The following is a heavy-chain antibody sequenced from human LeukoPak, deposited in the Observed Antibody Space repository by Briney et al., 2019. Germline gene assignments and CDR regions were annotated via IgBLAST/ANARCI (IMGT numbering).Heavy chain of an antibody. CDR3: ARVGAYGSGSYSSGDY. V-gene: IGHV3-30-3*01. Sequence: GGSLRLSCAASGFTFSSYAMHWVRQAPGKGLEGVAVISYDGSNKYYADSVKGRFTISRDNSKNTLYLQMNSLRAEDTAVYYCARVGAYGSGSYSSGDYWGQGTLVTVSS. CDR1: GFTFSSYA. D-gene: IGHD3-10*01. CDR2: ISYDGSNK. J-gene: IGHJ4*02.